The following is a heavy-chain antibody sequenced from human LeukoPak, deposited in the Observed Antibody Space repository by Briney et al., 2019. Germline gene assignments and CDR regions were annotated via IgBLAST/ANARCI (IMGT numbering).Heavy chain of an antibody. CDR1: GYTFTSSG. CDR3: AGPRAAADTYYFDY. D-gene: IGHD6-13*01. CDR2: ISGYNGHT. V-gene: IGHV1-18*04. J-gene: IGHJ4*02. Sequence: GASVKVSCKASGYTFTSSGISWVRQVPGQGLEWMGWISGYNGHTNYAQKFQGRVTMTTDTSTSTAYMELRGLRSDDTAVYYCAGPRAAADTYYFDYWGQGTMVTVSS.